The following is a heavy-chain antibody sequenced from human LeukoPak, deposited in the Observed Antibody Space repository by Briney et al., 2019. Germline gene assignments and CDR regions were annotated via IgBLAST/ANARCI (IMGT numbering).Heavy chain of an antibody. J-gene: IGHJ4*02. CDR2: IYPADSDT. CDR1: GYSFANYW. Sequence: GEALEISFKVSGYSFANYWIGWVRQMPGKGVEWMGLIYPADSDTRYSPSFQGQVTISADKSISTAYLQWSSLKASDTAMYFCARHEVGATDFWGQGTLVTVSS. CDR3: ARHEVGATDF. V-gene: IGHV5-51*01. D-gene: IGHD1-26*01.